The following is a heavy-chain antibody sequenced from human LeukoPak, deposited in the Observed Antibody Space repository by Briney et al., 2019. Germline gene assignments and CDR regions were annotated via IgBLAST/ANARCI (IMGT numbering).Heavy chain of an antibody. CDR1: GYTFTSYD. Sequence: ASAKVSCKASGYTFTSYDINWVRQATGQGPEWMGWMNPDSGNTGYAQKFQGRVTMTRTTPINTAYMESRSLRSADTAVYYCARGSRYCSDISCYRTFDPWGQGTLVTVS. CDR3: ARGSRYCSDISCYRTFDP. D-gene: IGHD2-2*01. CDR2: MNPDSGNT. J-gene: IGHJ5*02. V-gene: IGHV1-8*01.